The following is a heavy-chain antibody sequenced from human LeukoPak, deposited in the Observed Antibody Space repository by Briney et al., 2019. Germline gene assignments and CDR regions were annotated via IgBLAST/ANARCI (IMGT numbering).Heavy chain of an antibody. Sequence: PSQTLSLTCTVSGGSISSGSYYWSWIRQPAGTGLEWIGRIYTSGSTNYNPSLKSRVTISVDTSKNQFSLKLSSVTAADTAVYYCAQWKYQLLAFDYWGQGTLVTVSS. D-gene: IGHD2-2*01. CDR3: AQWKYQLLAFDY. CDR2: IYTSGST. J-gene: IGHJ4*02. V-gene: IGHV4-61*02. CDR1: GGSISSGSYY.